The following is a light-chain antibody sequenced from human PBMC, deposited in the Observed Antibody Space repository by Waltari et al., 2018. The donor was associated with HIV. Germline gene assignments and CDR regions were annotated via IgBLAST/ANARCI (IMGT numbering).Light chain of an antibody. V-gene: IGLV3-21*02. CDR3: QVWDSSSDHLYV. CDR2: DDS. Sequence: SYVLTQPPSVSVAPRQTARITCGGNNIGSKSVHWYQQKPGQAPVLVINDDSDRPSGIPGRFSGSNSGNTATLTISRVEAGDEADYYCQVWDSSSDHLYVFGTGTKVTVL. J-gene: IGLJ1*01. CDR1: NIGSKS.